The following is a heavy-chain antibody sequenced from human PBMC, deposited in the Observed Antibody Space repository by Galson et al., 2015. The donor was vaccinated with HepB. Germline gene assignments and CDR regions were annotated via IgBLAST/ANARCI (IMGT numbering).Heavy chain of an antibody. Sequence: SLRLSCAASGFSFGDYAVSWIRQAPGKGLEWVGFIKSKAYGGTTEYAASVKGRFIISRDDSKTIAYLQMNSLKSEDTAVYYCTSWVGHLLGYYFDYWGQGTLVTVSS. CDR1: GFSFGDYA. CDR2: IKSKAYGGTT. CDR3: TSWVGHLLGYYFDY. V-gene: IGHV3-49*03. D-gene: IGHD2-2*01. J-gene: IGHJ4*02.